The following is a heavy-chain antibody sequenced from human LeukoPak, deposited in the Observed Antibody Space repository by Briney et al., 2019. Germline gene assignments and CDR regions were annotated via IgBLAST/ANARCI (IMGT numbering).Heavy chain of an antibody. J-gene: IGHJ4*02. CDR3: ARVKDYGGNSGPLDY. D-gene: IGHD4-23*01. Sequence: SETLSLTCTGSGGSLSGYYWTWLRQPPGQGLEWIGYIYYSGSTKYNPSLRSRVTISVDTSKNQFSLNLSSVTAADTAVYYCARVKDYGGNSGPLDYWGQGTLVTVSS. CDR1: GGSLSGYY. V-gene: IGHV4-59*01. CDR2: IYYSGST.